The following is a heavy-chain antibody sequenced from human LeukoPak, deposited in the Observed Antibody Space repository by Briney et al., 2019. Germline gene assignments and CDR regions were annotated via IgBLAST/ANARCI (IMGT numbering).Heavy chain of an antibody. CDR1: GYTFTGYH. J-gene: IGHJ4*02. V-gene: IGHV1-2*02. Sequence: GASVKVSCKTSGYTFTGYHMHWVRQAPGQGLEWMGWINPNSGGTDYARKFQGRVTMTRDTSISTAYMELSRLRSDDTAVYYCARAERYGDYFDYWGQGTLVTVSS. D-gene: IGHD4-17*01. CDR2: INPNSGGT. CDR3: ARAERYGDYFDY.